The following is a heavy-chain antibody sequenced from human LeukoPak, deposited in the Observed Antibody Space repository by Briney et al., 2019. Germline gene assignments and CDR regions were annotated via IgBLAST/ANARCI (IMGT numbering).Heavy chain of an antibody. CDR3: VRGRPY. Sequence: GGSLRLSCAASGFTFSSYAMSWVRQAPGKGPEWVASINPDGSDHYYVDSVKGRFTISRDNAKDSLYLQMSSLRVEDTAVYFCVRGRPYWGQGTLVTVSS. CDR2: INPDGSDH. V-gene: IGHV3-7*05. J-gene: IGHJ4*02. CDR1: GFTFSSYA.